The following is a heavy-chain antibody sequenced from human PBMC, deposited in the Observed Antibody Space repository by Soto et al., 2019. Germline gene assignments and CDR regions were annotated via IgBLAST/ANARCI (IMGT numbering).Heavy chain of an antibody. V-gene: IGHV4-59*01. D-gene: IGHD2-15*01. Sequence: ETLSLTCTVSGGSISSYYWSWIRQPPGKGLEWIGYIYYSGSTNYNPSLKSRVTISVDTSKNQFSLKLSSVTAADTAVYYCARERGRGYWVSFDYWGQGTRVTVSS. CDR2: IYYSGST. CDR3: ARERGRGYWVSFDY. J-gene: IGHJ4*02. CDR1: GGSISSYY.